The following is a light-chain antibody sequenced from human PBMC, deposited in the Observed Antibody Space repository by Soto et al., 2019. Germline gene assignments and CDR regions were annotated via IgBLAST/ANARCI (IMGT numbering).Light chain of an antibody. V-gene: IGKV1-39*01. CDR3: QQSYSTPYT. Sequence: DIQMTQSPSSLSASVGDRVTITCRASQSISSYLNWYQQKPGKAPKVLIYAASSLQSGVPSRFSGSGSWTDFTLTISSLQTEDCATYYCQQSYSTPYTFGQGTKLEIK. J-gene: IGKJ2*01. CDR1: QSISSY. CDR2: AAS.